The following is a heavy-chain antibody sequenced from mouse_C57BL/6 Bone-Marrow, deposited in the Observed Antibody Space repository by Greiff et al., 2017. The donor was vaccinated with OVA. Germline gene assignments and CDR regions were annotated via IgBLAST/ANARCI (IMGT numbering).Heavy chain of an antibody. CDR2: INPSNGGT. Sequence: VQLQQPGPELVKPGASVKLSCKASGYTFTSYWMHWVKQRPGQGLEWIGNINPSNGGTNYNEKFKSKATLTVDKSSSTAYMQLSSLTSEDSAVYYCSHYYGSSGWYFDVWGTGTTVTVSS. D-gene: IGHD1-1*01. J-gene: IGHJ1*03. CDR3: SHYYGSSGWYFDV. V-gene: IGHV1-53*01. CDR1: GYTFTSYW.